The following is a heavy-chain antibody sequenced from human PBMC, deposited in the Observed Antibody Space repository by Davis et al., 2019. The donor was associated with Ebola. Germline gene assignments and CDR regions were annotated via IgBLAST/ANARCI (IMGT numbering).Heavy chain of an antibody. J-gene: IGHJ6*02. D-gene: IGHD3/OR15-3a*01. V-gene: IGHV1-8*01. CDR2: MNPNSGNT. CDR3: ARSIPHFSFWTADLIGGMDV. CDR1: GYTFTSYD. Sequence: ASVKVSCKASGYTFTSYDINWVRQATGQGLEWMGWMNPNSGNTNYAQKLQGRVTMTRDTSTNTAYMELSSLISEDTAVYYCARSIPHFSFWTADLIGGMDVWGQGTTVIVSS.